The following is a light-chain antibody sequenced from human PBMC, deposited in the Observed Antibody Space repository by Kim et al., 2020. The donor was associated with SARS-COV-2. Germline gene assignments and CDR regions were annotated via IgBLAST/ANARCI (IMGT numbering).Light chain of an antibody. CDR3: LLSYSGPVF. J-gene: IGLJ2*01. V-gene: IGLV7-46*01. Sequence: PGGTVTLTCASSTGAVTSDHVASWFQHKPGQAPWTLIYDCTHNRSWTPARFSGSFLGDSAALTLSGAQAEDEADYYCLLSYSGPVFFCGGTKPTVL. CDR2: DCT. CDR1: TGAVTSDHV.